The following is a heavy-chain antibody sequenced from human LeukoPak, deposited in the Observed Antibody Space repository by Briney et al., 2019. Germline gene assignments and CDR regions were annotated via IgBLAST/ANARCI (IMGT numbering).Heavy chain of an antibody. Sequence: ASETLSLTCTVSGGSISSYYWSWIRQPPGKGLEWIGYIYYSGSTNYNPSLKSRVTISVDTSKNQFSLKLSSVTAADTAVYYCARGPYYYDSSGYLAWGQGTLVTVSS. V-gene: IGHV4-59*01. CDR2: IYYSGST. J-gene: IGHJ5*02. CDR1: GGSISSYY. CDR3: ARGPYYYDSSGYLA. D-gene: IGHD3-22*01.